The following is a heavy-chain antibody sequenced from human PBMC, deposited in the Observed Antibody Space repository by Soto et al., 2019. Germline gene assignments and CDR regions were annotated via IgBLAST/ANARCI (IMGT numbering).Heavy chain of an antibody. V-gene: IGHV1-69*13. J-gene: IGHJ6*02. D-gene: IGHD3-10*01. Sequence: SVKVSCKASGGTFSSYAISWVRQAPGQGLEWMGGIIPIFGTANYAQKFQGRVTITADESTSTAYMELSSLRSEDTAVYYCARRITMVRGVRYYYYGMDVWGQGTTVTVSS. CDR2: IIPIFGTA. CDR3: ARRITMVRGVRYYYYGMDV. CDR1: GGTFSSYA.